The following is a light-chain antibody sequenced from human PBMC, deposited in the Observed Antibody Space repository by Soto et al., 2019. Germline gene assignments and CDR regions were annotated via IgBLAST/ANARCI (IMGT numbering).Light chain of an antibody. CDR3: QQYDNPMYT. V-gene: IGKV1-33*01. CDR1: QSVGSW. J-gene: IGKJ2*01. Sequence: DIQMTQSPSTLSASVGDRVTISCRASQSVGSWLAWYQQKPGKAPKFLIYDASNLETGVPSRFSGSGSGTDFTFTISSLQPEDIATYYCQQYDNPMYTFGQGTKLEIK. CDR2: DAS.